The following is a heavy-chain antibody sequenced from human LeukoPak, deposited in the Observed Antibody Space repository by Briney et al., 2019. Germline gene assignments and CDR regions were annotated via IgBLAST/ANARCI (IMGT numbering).Heavy chain of an antibody. J-gene: IGHJ4*02. V-gene: IGHV3-73*01. CDR1: GFTFSTYV. Sequence: PGGSPRLSCAASGFTFSTYVMHWVRQASGKGLDWVGHIRTKANNYATAYAASVKGRFTISRDDSKNTAYLQMNSLKIEDTAVYYCSRHEALPGDYWGQGTLVTVSS. CDR2: IRTKANNYAT. CDR3: SRHEALPGDY. D-gene: IGHD2-21*02.